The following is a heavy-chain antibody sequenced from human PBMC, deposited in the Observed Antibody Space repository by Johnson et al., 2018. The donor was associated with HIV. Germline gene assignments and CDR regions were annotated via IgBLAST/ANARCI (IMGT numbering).Heavy chain of an antibody. Sequence: VPLVESGGALVQPGGSLRLSCVGTGFTFENYGMSWVRQAPGKGLQWVSGINWNGDTTTYADSVKGRFTVSRDNAKRSLYLQLSNLRAEDPALYYCATLTVRSRAFDLWGQGTLVTVSS. V-gene: IGHV3-20*04. CDR3: ATLTVRSRAFDL. J-gene: IGHJ3*01. CDR1: GFTFENYG. D-gene: IGHD4-17*01. CDR2: INWNGDTT.